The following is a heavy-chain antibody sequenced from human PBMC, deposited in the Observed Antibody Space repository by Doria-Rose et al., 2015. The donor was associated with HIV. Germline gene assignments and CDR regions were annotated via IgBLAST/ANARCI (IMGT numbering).Heavy chain of an antibody. CDR3: ARDDYGDYNHAFDI. J-gene: IGHJ3*02. V-gene: IGHV4-4*02. CDR1: GGSISKSNW. Sequence: QVQLQESGPGLVKPSGTLSLTCAVSGGSISKSNWWSWVRQPPGRGLEWIGQIYHSGSTNYNPSLKSRVTISVDKSKNQFSLKLNSVTAADTAVYFCARDDYGDYNHAFDIWGQGTRVTVSS. CDR2: IYHSGST. D-gene: IGHD4-17*01.